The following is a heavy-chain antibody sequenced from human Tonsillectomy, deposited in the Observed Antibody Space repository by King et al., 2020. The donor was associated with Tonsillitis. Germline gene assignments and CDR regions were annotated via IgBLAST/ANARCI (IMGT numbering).Heavy chain of an antibody. CDR2: IYYSGNT. V-gene: IGHV4-59*01. J-gene: IGHJ4*02. CDR1: GGSISSYY. Sequence: VQLQESGPGLVKPSETLSLTCSVSGGSISSYYWNWIRQPPGKGLEWMGNIYYSGNTNYNPPLKSRVTISLDTSKHQFSLKLRSVTAADTAVYYCAGGGGWLPDSWGQGTLVTVSS. D-gene: IGHD5-24*01. CDR3: AGGGGWLPDS.